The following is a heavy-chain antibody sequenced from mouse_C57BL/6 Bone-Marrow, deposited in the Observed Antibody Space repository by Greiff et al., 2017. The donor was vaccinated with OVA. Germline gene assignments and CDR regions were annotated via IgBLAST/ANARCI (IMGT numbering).Heavy chain of an antibody. CDR1: GYTFTSYG. Sequence: VQLQQSGAELARPGASVKLSCKASGYTFTSYGISWVKQRTGQGLEWIGEIYPRSGNTYYNEKFKGKATLTADKSSSTAYMELRSLTSEDSAVYFRARWGTAQATWLTYYAMDYWGQGTSVTVSS. D-gene: IGHD3-2*02. J-gene: IGHJ4*01. CDR3: ARWGTAQATWLTYYAMDY. V-gene: IGHV1-81*01. CDR2: IYPRSGNT.